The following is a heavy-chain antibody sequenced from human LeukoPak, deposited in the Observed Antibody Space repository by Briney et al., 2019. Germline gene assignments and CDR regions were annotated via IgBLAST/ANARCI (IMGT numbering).Heavy chain of an antibody. CDR1: GGSFSGYY. CDR3: ARDGDGYFDY. Sequence: SETLSLTCAVYGGSFSGYYWSWIRQPPGKGLEWIGYIYYSGSTNYNPSLKSRVTISVDTSKNQFSLKLSSVTAADTAVYYCARDGDGYFDYWGQGTLVTVSS. D-gene: IGHD5-24*01. CDR2: IYYSGST. J-gene: IGHJ4*02. V-gene: IGHV4-59*01.